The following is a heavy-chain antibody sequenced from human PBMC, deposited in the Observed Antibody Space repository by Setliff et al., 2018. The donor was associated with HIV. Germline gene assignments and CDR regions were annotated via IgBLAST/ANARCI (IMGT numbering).Heavy chain of an antibody. CDR2: IIPFFHSQ. V-gene: IGHV1-69*13. J-gene: IGHJ4*02. CDR3: ARGVPAGTIQGSGLGSREFDH. CDR1: GGTFSSYA. Sequence: VASVKVSCKAFGGTFSSYAFSWVREAPGQGLEWMGGIIPFFHSQNYAQRFQGRLTITADEFTTTAYMELGSLTPEDTAIYFCARGVPAGTIQGSGLGSREFDHWGQGTLVTVSS. D-gene: IGHD6-19*01.